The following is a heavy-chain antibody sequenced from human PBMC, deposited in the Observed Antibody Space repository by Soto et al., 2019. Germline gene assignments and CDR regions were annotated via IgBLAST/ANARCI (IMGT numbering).Heavy chain of an antibody. Sequence: QVQLQESGPGLVKPSGTLSLTCAVSGASISSSYWWSWVRQPPGKGLEWIGEIHHSTGTNSNPSLKSRVTMSVDKSKNQLFLRLTSVTVADTAVYYCARKDVYDMDVWGQGTTVTVSS. V-gene: IGHV4-4*02. CDR3: ARKDVYDMDV. CDR1: GASISSSYW. J-gene: IGHJ6*02. D-gene: IGHD2-15*01. CDR2: IHHSTGT.